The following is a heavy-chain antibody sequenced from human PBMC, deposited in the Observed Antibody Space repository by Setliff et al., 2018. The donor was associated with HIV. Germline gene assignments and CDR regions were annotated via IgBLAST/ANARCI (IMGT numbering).Heavy chain of an antibody. CDR3: AGSPVVRGIEYFQQ. CDR1: GGSISYY. J-gene: IGHJ1*01. D-gene: IGHD2-21*01. V-gene: IGHV4-4*07. Sequence: SETLSLTCTVSGGSISYYWNWIRQPAGKGLEWIGRIYTSGSTNYNPSLKSRVTISIDTSKNQFSLKLKSLTAADTALYYCAGSPVVRGIEYFQQWGQGTLVTVSS. CDR2: IYTSGST.